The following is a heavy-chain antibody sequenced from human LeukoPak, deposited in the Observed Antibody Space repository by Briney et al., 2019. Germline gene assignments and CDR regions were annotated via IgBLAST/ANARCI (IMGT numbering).Heavy chain of an antibody. V-gene: IGHV1-18*01. CDR3: ARVRVIGYYDSSGYYEN. Sequence: ASVKVSCKASGYTFTSYGISWVRQAPGQGLEWMGWISAYNGNKNYAQKIQGRVTMTTDTSTSTAYMELRSLRSDDTAVYYCARVRVIGYYDSSGYYENWGQGTLVTVSS. CDR1: GYTFTSYG. J-gene: IGHJ4*02. CDR2: ISAYNGNK. D-gene: IGHD3-22*01.